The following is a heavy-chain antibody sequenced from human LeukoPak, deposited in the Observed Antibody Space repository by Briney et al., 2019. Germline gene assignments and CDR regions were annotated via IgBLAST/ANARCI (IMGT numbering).Heavy chain of an antibody. CDR3: ARAVFRGSSFDY. J-gene: IGHJ4*02. CDR1: GGSISSGGYY. CDR2: IYYSGST. D-gene: IGHD1-14*01. V-gene: IGHV4-31*03. Sequence: SQTLSHTCTVSGGSISSGGYYWSWIRQHPGKGLEWIGYIYYSGSTYYNPSLKSRVTISVDTSKNQFSLKLSSVTAADTAVYYCARAVFRGSSFDYWGQGTLVTVSS.